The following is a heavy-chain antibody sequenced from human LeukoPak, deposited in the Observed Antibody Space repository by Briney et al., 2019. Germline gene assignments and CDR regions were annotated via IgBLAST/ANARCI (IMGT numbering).Heavy chain of an antibody. CDR3: ARDTYDDYVPLDY. CDR1: GFTFNNAY. V-gene: IGHV3-33*08. Sequence: GGSLRLSCEASGFTFNNAYMSWVRQAPGKGLEWVAVIWYDGSNKYYADSVKGRFTISRDNSKNTLYLQMNSLRAEDTAVYYCARDTYDDYVPLDYWGQGTLVTVSS. CDR2: IWYDGSNK. J-gene: IGHJ4*02. D-gene: IGHD4-17*01.